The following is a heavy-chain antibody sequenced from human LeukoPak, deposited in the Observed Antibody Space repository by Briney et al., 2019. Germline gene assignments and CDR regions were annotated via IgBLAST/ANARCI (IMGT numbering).Heavy chain of an antibody. CDR3: ARDVPMYSGSHLYYYMDV. J-gene: IGHJ6*03. Sequence: SETLSLTCTVSGGSISSSSYYWGWIRQPPGKGLEWIGSIYYSGGTYYNPSLKSRVTISVDTSKNQFSLKLSSVTAADTAVYYCARDVPMYSGSHLYYYMDVWGKGTTVTVSS. D-gene: IGHD1-26*01. CDR2: IYYSGGT. CDR1: GGSISSSSYY. V-gene: IGHV4-39*07.